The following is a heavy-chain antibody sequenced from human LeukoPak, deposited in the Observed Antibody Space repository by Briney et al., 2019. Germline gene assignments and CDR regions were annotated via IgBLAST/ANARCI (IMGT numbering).Heavy chain of an antibody. CDR3: ARDDRSNYDYVWGSYRYPLGDY. Sequence: GASVKVSCKASGYTFTSYGISWVRQAPGQGLEWMGWISAYNGNTNYAQKLQGRVTMTTDTSTSTVYMELSSLRSEDTAVYYCARDDRSNYDYVWGSYRYPLGDYWGQGTLVTVSS. D-gene: IGHD3-16*02. CDR1: GYTFTSYG. J-gene: IGHJ4*02. V-gene: IGHV1-18*01. CDR2: ISAYNGNT.